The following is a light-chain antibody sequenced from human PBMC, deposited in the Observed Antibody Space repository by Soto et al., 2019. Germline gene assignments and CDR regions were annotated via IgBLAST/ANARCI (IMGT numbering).Light chain of an antibody. CDR3: HQRQSWPRT. CDR2: LAS. V-gene: IGKV3-11*01. Sequence: IRVSQSAATLSSFTGDRVTLSCRASQAVNTRLAWYQHKPGQAPRLLIYLASNRAAGVPARFSGSGSGTDFTLTISDVEPEDFAVYYCHQRQSWPRTFAQRTKV. J-gene: IGKJ1*01. CDR1: QAVNTR.